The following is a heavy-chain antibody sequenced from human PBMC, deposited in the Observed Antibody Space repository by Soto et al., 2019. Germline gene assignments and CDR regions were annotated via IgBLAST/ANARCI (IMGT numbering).Heavy chain of an antibody. Sequence: PSETLSLTCTVSGVSISSGCYYWTWIHKHPQKGLEWIGHIYYSGSTYYNPSLKSRVTVSVDTSKNQFSLKLSSVTAADTAVYYCAREYYYDSSGFDYWGQGTLVTVSS. J-gene: IGHJ4*02. CDR3: AREYYYDSSGFDY. CDR1: GVSISSGCYY. CDR2: IYYSGST. V-gene: IGHV4-31*03. D-gene: IGHD3-22*01.